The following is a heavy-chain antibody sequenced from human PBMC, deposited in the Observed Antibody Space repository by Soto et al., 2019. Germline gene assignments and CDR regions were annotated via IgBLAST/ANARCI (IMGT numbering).Heavy chain of an antibody. D-gene: IGHD3-9*01. CDR2: ISHNGYT. CDR1: GGSMTRRDW. V-gene: IGHV4-4*02. CDR3: ARDLDYRIEDG. Sequence: QVQLQESGPGLVKPSETLSLTCAVSGGSMTRRDWWSWVRQPPGKGLEWIGEISHNGYTHYNPSLQSRVTISIDKSKNQFFLKMTAVTAADTAIYYCARDLDYRIEDGWGQGTLVTVSS. J-gene: IGHJ4*02.